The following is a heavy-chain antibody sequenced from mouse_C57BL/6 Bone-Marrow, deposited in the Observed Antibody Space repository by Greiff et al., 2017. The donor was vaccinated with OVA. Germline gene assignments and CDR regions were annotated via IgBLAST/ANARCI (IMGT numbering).Heavy chain of an antibody. J-gene: IGHJ3*01. CDR1: GYSFTGYY. V-gene: IGHV1-42*01. CDR3: ARSKTRRGFAY. CDR2: INPSTGGT. Sequence: VQLKQSGPELVKPGASVKISCKASGYSFTGYYMNWVKQSPEKSLEWIGEINPSTGGTTYNQKFKAKATLTVDKSSSTAYMQLTSLTSEDSAVYYCARSKTRRGFAYWGQGTLVTVSA.